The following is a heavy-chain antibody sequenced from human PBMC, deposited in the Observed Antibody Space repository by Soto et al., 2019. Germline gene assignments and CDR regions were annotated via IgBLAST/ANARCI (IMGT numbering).Heavy chain of an antibody. Sequence: SETLSLTCTDSGGSISEKYWNWVRQPPGKGLEWIGLIFANGHTDYNPSLKSRVTMSVEASKNQFSLRLTSMTAADTAVYYFGASLAASGLNWLDPWGRGTLVTVSS. V-gene: IGHV4-4*07. CDR3: GASLAASGLNWLDP. CDR2: IFANGHT. J-gene: IGHJ5*02. CDR1: GGSISEKY. D-gene: IGHD6-13*01.